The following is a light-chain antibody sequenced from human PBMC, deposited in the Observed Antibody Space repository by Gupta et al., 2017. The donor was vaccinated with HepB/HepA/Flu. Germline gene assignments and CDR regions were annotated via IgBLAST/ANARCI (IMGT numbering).Light chain of an antibody. CDR2: EVS. Sequence: QSALTQPASVSGSPGQSITTSCTGTSSDVGSYNLVSWYQQPPGKAHKLMIYEVSKRTSGVSNRFSGCKSGNTASLTISGFQAEDEANYYCCTDAGSSRVFGGGTKLTVL. J-gene: IGLJ3*02. CDR1: SSDVGSYNL. CDR3: CTDAGSSRV. V-gene: IGLV2-23*02.